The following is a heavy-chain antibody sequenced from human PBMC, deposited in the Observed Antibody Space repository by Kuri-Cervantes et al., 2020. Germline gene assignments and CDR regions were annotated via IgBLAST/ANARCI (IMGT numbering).Heavy chain of an antibody. D-gene: IGHD6-13*01. Sequence: SQTLSLTCAVSGDSISSGYFWGWIRQPPGKGLEWIGNIYHTGCTYYNPSLKSRVTLSVDTSKNQFSLKLSSMTAADTAVYYCASSEQLEFWGQGTLVTVSS. CDR3: ASSEQLEF. CDR1: GDSISSGYF. J-gene: IGHJ4*02. CDR2: IYHTGCT. V-gene: IGHV4-38-2*01.